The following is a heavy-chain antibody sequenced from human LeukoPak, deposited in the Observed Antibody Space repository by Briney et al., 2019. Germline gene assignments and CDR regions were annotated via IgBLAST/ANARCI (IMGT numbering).Heavy chain of an antibody. Sequence: GRSLRLSCAASGFTFSSYGMHWVRQAPGKGLEWVAVISYDGSNKYYADSVKGRFTISRDNSKNTLYLQMNSLRAEDTAVYYCARGGILTGYFLDFWGQGTLVTVS. CDR2: ISYDGSNK. J-gene: IGHJ4*02. CDR1: GFTFSSYG. V-gene: IGHV3-30*03. CDR3: ARGGILTGYFLDF. D-gene: IGHD3-9*01.